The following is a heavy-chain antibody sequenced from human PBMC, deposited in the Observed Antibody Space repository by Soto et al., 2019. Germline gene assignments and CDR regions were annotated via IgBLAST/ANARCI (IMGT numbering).Heavy chain of an antibody. CDR2: IYYNGNV. Sequence: QLQLQESGPGLVTPSETLSLTCSVSGGSFSNTIYYWAWVRQPPGKGLEWIGSIYYNGNVFYNPSLKSRVTISVDSSKSQFSLKVTSVTAADTAVYYCARHMRAVASPLGYWGQGVLVTVSS. D-gene: IGHD6-19*01. CDR3: ARHMRAVASPLGY. V-gene: IGHV4-39*01. J-gene: IGHJ4*02. CDR1: GGSFSNTIYY.